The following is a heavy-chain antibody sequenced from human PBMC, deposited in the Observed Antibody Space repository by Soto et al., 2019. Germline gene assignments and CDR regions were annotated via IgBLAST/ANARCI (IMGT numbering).Heavy chain of an antibody. CDR2: ISSSSSYI. D-gene: IGHD6-6*01. CDR3: ARYPRSSSSQYYYYYMDV. CDR1: GFTFSSYS. V-gene: IGHV3-21*01. Sequence: GSLRLSCAASGFTFSSYSMNWVRQAPGKGLEWVSSISSSSSYIYYADSVKGRFTISRDDAKNSLYLQMNSLRAEDTAVYYCARYPRSSSSQYYYYYMDVWGKGTTVTVSS. J-gene: IGHJ6*03.